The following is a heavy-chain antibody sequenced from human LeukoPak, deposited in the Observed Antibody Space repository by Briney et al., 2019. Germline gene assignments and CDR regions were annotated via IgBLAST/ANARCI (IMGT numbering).Heavy chain of an antibody. CDR3: ARSIGDYESEVFDI. Sequence: PPGGSLRLSCAASGFTFSTYDMNWVRQATGKGLEWVSTIGTAGDTYYPGSVKGRFTISRENAKNSLYLQMNSLRAGDTAVYYCARSIGDYESEVFDIWGQGTMVTVSS. J-gene: IGHJ3*02. D-gene: IGHD4-17*01. CDR1: GFTFSTYD. V-gene: IGHV3-13*01. CDR2: IGTAGDT.